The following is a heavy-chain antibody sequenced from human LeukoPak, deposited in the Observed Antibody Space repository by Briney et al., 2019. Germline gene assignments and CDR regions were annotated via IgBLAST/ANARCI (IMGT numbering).Heavy chain of an antibody. V-gene: IGHV3-11*06. Sequence: LXCXAXGFTFSDYYMSWIRQAPGKGLEWVXXXISSSSYTNYADSVKGRFTISRDNAKNSLYLQMNSLRAEDTAVYYCARSTYDILTGYSDWFDPWGQGTLVTVSS. D-gene: IGHD3-9*01. J-gene: IGHJ5*02. CDR3: ARSTYDILTGYSDWFDP. CDR1: GFTFSDYY. CDR2: XISSSSYT.